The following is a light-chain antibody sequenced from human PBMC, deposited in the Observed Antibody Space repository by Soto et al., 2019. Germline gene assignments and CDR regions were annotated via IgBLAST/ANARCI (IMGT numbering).Light chain of an antibody. J-gene: IGKJ3*01. Sequence: EIVLTQSPATLSLSPGERATLSCRASQSVSSYLAWYQQKPGQAPRLLIYDASNRATGIPARFSGSGSGTDFTLTISSLEPEGFAVYYCQQRSNWPGTFGPGTKVDIK. CDR2: DAS. CDR3: QQRSNWPGT. CDR1: QSVSSY. V-gene: IGKV3-11*01.